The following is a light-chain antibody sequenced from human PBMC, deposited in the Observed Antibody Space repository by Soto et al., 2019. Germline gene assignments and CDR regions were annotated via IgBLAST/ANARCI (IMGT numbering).Light chain of an antibody. J-gene: IGLJ1*01. Sequence: QSALTQPASVSGSPGQSITISCTGTSSDVGGYNYVSWYQQHPGKAPKLMIYAVSNRPSGVSNRFSGSKPGNTATLTISGLQAEDEADYYCCSYTVSGTDVFGTGTKVTVL. CDR3: CSYTVSGTDV. CDR2: AVS. V-gene: IGLV2-14*01. CDR1: SSDVGGYNY.